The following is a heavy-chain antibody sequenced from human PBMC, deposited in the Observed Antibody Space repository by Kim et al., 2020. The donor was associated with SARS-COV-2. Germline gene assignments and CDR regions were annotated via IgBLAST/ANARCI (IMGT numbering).Heavy chain of an antibody. V-gene: IGHV1-46*01. Sequence: ASVKVSCKEYGYIFTNYYMHWVRQAPGQGLEWMGTINPSGDTTHYAQRFEGRITMTRDTSTSTVYMELSSLESEDTAVYYCARERRSTFFFDSWGQGTLVTVSS. J-gene: IGHJ4*02. D-gene: IGHD2-2*01. CDR1: GYIFTNYY. CDR2: INPSGDTT. CDR3: ARERRSTFFFDS.